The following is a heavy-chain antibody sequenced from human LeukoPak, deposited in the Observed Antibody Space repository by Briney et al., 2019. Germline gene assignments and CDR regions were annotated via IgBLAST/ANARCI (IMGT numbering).Heavy chain of an antibody. V-gene: IGHV3-23*01. CDR1: GFTFSSYA. J-gene: IGHJ4*02. CDR2: ISGSGGST. D-gene: IGHD2-2*01. CDR3: AKDKPICSSTSCYFDY. Sequence: GGSLRLSCAAPGFTFSSYAMSWVRQAPGKGLEWVSAISGSGGSTYYADSVKGRFTISRDNSKNTLYLQMNSLRAEDTAVYYCAKDKPICSSTSCYFDYWGQGTLVTVSS.